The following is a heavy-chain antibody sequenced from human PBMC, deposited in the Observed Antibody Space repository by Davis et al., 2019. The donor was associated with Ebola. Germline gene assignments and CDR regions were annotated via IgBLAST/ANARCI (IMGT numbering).Heavy chain of an antibody. CDR3: GRGGGGGLLDDY. CDR2: ISGSSSYI. J-gene: IGHJ4*02. V-gene: IGHV3-21*01. Sequence: GESLKISCAASGFTFSSESMNWVRQAPGKGLEWVSSISGSSSYIYHADSVKGRFTISRDNAKNSLYLQMNSLGDEDTAVYYGGRGGGGGLLDDYWGQGTLVTVSS. CDR1: GFTFSSES. D-gene: IGHD3-16*01.